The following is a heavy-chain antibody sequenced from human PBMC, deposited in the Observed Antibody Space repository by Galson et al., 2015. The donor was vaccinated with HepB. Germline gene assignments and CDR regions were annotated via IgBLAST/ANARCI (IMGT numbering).Heavy chain of an antibody. D-gene: IGHD6-13*01. CDR2: ISYDGSNK. J-gene: IGHJ5*02. CDR1: GFTFSSYG. Sequence: SLRLSCAASGFTFSSYGMHWVRQAPGKGLEWVAVISYDGSNKYYADSVKGRFTISRDNSKNTLYLQMNSLRAEDTAVYYCAKGIYSSSWYNWFDPWGQGTLVTVSS. V-gene: IGHV3-30*18. CDR3: AKGIYSSSWYNWFDP.